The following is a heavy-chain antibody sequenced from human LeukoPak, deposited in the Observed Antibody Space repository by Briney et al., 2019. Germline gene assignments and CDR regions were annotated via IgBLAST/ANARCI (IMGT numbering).Heavy chain of an antibody. Sequence: PGGSLRLSCAASGFTFTAYWMSWVRQAPGKGLEWVANIKDDGSERYYVDSVKGRFTISRDNAKNSLFVQMNSLKTDDTAVYYCTTELYCGGDCYPGAWGQGTLVTVSS. CDR1: GFTFTAYW. D-gene: IGHD2-21*02. J-gene: IGHJ5*02. CDR2: IKDDGSER. CDR3: TTELYCGGDCYPGA. V-gene: IGHV3-7*05.